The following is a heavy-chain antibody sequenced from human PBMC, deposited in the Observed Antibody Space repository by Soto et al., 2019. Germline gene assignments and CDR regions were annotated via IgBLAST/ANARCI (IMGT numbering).Heavy chain of an antibody. CDR3: ASRSRYAVGASGMDV. Sequence: NGAGCNIAGYGVGWVRQMTGKGLEWMGIIYPGDSDTRYSPSFQGQVTISADKSISTAYLQWSSLKASDTAMYYCASRSRYAVGASGMDVWGQGPTVTV. CDR2: IYPGDSDT. CDR1: GCNIAGYG. J-gene: IGHJ6*02. V-gene: IGHV5-51*01. D-gene: IGHD2-2*01.